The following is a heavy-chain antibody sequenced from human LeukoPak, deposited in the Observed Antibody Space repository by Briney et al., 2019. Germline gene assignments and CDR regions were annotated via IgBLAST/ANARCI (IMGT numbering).Heavy chain of an antibody. CDR3: ARVSRLHLDY. CDR1: GYSISSGYY. CDR2: IYYSGST. Sequence: PSETLSLTCTVSGYSISSGYYWGWIRQPPGKGLEWIGSIYYSGSTYYNPSLKSRVTISVDTSKNQFSLKLSSVTAADTAVYYCARVSRLHLDYWGQGTLVTVSS. J-gene: IGHJ4*02. V-gene: IGHV4-38-2*02. D-gene: IGHD2-21*02.